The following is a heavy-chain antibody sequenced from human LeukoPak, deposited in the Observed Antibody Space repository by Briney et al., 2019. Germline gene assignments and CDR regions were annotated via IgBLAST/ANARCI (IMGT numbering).Heavy chain of an antibody. CDR3: ARDVCSSASCYWKWFDP. D-gene: IGHD2-2*01. Sequence: TSETLSLTCAVSGGSISSSGYSWSWIRQPPGTGLEWIGSIYPSGNTYYNPSLKSRVSMSVDSSKNQFSLRLNSVTAADTALYYCARDVCSSASCYWKWFDPWGQGTLVIVSS. CDR2: IYPSGNT. CDR1: GGSISSSGYS. V-gene: IGHV4-30-2*01. J-gene: IGHJ5*02.